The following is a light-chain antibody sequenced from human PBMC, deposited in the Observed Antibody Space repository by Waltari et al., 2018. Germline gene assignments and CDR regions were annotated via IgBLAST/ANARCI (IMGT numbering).Light chain of an antibody. CDR1: SSDVGGYTY. V-gene: IGLV2-8*01. CDR3: SSYAGSIYVV. CDR2: EVS. Sequence: QSALTQPPSASGPPGPSVTISCTGTSSDVGGYTYVSWYQQPPGKAPKLMIYEVSKRPSGVPDRFSGSKSGNTASLTVSGLQAEDEADYYCSSYAGSIYVVFGGGTKLTVL. J-gene: IGLJ2*01.